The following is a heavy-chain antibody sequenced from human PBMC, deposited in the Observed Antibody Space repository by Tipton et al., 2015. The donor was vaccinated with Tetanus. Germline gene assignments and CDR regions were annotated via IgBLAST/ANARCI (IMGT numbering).Heavy chain of an antibody. CDR2: INPADSEI. Sequence: VQLVQSGAELKKPGESLNISCQADGYNFKYHSIAWVRQMPGKGLEWLGIINPADSEITHGPSFRGQVTFSVDKSITTAYLQWSSLKASDTAIYYWAKGDPGNFDSWGQGTQVIVSS. J-gene: IGHJ4*02. CDR3: AKGDPGNFDS. V-gene: IGHV5-51*01. CDR1: GYNFKYHS. D-gene: IGHD3-9*01.